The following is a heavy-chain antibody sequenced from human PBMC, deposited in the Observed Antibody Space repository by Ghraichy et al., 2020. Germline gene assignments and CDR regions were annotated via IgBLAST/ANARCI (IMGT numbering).Heavy chain of an antibody. CDR3: ARDWREYSSPMDV. Sequence: GGSLRLSCAVSGFTFSNSWLHWVRQAPGNGLVWVSRINTDGSTTTYVDSVEGRFTISRDNAKNSLFLQMNSLSAEDTAIYFCARDWREYSSPMDVWGQGTTVTVSS. CDR2: INTDGSTT. D-gene: IGHD6-6*01. J-gene: IGHJ6*02. V-gene: IGHV3-74*01. CDR1: GFTFSNSW.